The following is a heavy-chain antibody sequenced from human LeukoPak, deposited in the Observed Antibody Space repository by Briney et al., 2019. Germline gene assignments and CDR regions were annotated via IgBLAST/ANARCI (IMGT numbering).Heavy chain of an antibody. J-gene: IGHJ6*02. D-gene: IGHD3-10*01. Sequence: GGSLRLSCAASGFTFSSYAMSWVRQAAGKGLEWVANIKQDGNEKYYVDSVKGRFTISRDNAKNSLYLQMNSLRAEDTAVYYCARNLRPGSSYGYYYGMDVWGQGTTVTVSS. V-gene: IGHV3-7*01. CDR2: IKQDGNEK. CDR3: ARNLRPGSSYGYYYGMDV. CDR1: GFTFSSYA.